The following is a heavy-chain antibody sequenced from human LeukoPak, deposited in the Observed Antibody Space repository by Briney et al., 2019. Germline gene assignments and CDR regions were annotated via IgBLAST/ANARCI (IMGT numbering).Heavy chain of an antibody. D-gene: IGHD1-26*01. CDR1: GYYFTNNY. Sequence: ASVKVSSKASGYYFTNNYLHGVGQDPRQQLEWMGWINPNTGGTHYAHTSQGRLTIIRDNNIGTAYMEQRSLRNDATAVFYYWRENRRLWGYSAIVDTWGQGTLVTVSS. CDR3: WRENRRLWGYSAIVDT. CDR2: INPNTGGT. V-gene: IGHV1-2*02. J-gene: IGHJ5*02.